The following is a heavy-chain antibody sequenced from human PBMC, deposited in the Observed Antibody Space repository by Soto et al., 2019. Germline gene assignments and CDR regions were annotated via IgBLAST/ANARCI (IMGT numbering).Heavy chain of an antibody. CDR2: ISSSSSYI. CDR3: ARDGDKGGYYYYYYMDV. V-gene: IGHV3-21*01. Sequence: EVQLVESGGGLVKPGGSPRLSCAASGFTFSSYSMNWVRQAPGKGLEWVSSISSSSSYIYYADSVKGRFTISRDNAKNSLYLQMNSLRAEDTAVYYCARDGDKGGYYYYYYMDVWGKGTTVTVSS. D-gene: IGHD3-3*01. CDR1: GFTFSSYS. J-gene: IGHJ6*03.